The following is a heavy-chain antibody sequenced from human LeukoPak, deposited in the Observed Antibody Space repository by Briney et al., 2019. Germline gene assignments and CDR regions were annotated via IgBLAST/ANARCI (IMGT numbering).Heavy chain of an antibody. CDR1: GFTFSSYS. Sequence: GGSLRLSCAASGFTFSSYSMNWVRQAPGKGLEGISYISNSGGAFNCADSVRGRFTVSRDNSKNSLFVQMNSLTAEDTAVYYCARVRRVTGSTVEIVWPFDFWGQGIPVTVSS. J-gene: IGHJ4*02. V-gene: IGHV3-48*04. CDR3: ARVRRVTGSTVEIVWPFDF. CDR2: ISNSGGAF. D-gene: IGHD1-7*01.